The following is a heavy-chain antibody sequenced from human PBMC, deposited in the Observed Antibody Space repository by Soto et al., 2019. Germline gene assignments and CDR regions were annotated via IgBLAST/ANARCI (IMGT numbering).Heavy chain of an antibody. CDR1: GYTFANYG. J-gene: IGHJ4*02. Sequence: VSSVKVSCKASGYTFANYGVGWVRQAPGQGLVWMAWISAYTGSTNYAQEFQGRVAVTTDTSTSTASMDVRSLRSDDTAVYYCARSPYSYGKSLSFDYWGQGTLVTVSS. CDR3: ARSPYSYGKSLSFDY. V-gene: IGHV1-18*04. CDR2: ISAYTGST. D-gene: IGHD5-18*01.